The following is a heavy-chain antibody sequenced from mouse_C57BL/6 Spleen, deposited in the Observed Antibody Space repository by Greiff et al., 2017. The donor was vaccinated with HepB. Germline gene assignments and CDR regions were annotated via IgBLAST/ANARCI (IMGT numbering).Heavy chain of an antibody. V-gene: IGHV1-4*01. CDR2: INPSSGYT. CDR1: GYTFTSYT. D-gene: IGHD3-3*01. Sequence: VQLQQSGAELARPGASVKMSCKASGYTFTSYTMHWVKQRPGQGLEWIGYINPSSGYTKYNQKFKDKATLTADKSSSPAYMQLGSLTSEDSAVYYCARGGLGFAYWGQGTLVTVAA. J-gene: IGHJ3*01. CDR3: ARGGLGFAY.